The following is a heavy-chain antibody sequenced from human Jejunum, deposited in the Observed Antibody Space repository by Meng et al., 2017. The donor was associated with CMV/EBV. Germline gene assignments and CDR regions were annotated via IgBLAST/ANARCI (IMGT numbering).Heavy chain of an antibody. Sequence: GECVASGGEVKEPGASVKVSCKASGYTFTNYGITWVRQAPGQGLEWMGWISAYNGNTNYAQTLQGRVTMTTDTSTSTAYMELGSLRSDDTAVYYCARVEVGITSGDYWGQGTLVTVSS. CDR2: ISAYNGNT. CDR1: GYTFTNYG. J-gene: IGHJ4*02. D-gene: IGHD1-26*01. V-gene: IGHV1-18*01. CDR3: ARVEVGITSGDY.